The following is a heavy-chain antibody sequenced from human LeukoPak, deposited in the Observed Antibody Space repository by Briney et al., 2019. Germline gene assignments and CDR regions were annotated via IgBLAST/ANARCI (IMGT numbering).Heavy chain of an antibody. CDR2: IWYDGSDK. J-gene: IGHJ4*02. Sequence: GRSLRLSCAASGFTFSSYGMHWVRQAPGKGLEWVAVIWYDGSDKYYADSVKGRFTISRDNSKNTLYLQMNSLRAEDTAVYYCARDTRAEFDYWGQGTLVTVSS. CDR1: GFTFSSYG. CDR3: ARDTRAEFDY. V-gene: IGHV3-33*01.